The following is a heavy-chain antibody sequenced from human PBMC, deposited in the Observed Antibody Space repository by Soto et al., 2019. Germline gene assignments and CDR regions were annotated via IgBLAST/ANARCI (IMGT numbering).Heavy chain of an antibody. CDR1: GGSFSGYY. V-gene: IGHV4-34*01. D-gene: IGHD2-2*01. Sequence: SETLSLTCAVYGGSFSGYYWSWIRQPPGKGLEWIGEINHSGSTNYNPSLKSRVTISVDTSKNQFSLKLSSVTAADTAVYYCARGPIVLLPARILCSQFDPWGQGTLVTVSS. J-gene: IGHJ5*02. CDR3: ARGPIVLLPARILCSQFDP. CDR2: INHSGST.